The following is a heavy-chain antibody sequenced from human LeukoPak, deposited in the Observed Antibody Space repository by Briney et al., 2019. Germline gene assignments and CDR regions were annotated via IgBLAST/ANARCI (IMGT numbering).Heavy chain of an antibody. CDR1: GFTFRSYS. V-gene: IGHV3-21*01. CDR3: ARALSYSYGSMDF. Sequence: GGSLRLSCAASGFTFRSYSMNWVRQAPGKGLEWVSSISSGSKYIYNADSVKGRFTISRDNAKNSLYLQMNSLRAEDTAVYYCARALSYSYGSMDFWGQGTLVIVSS. J-gene: IGHJ4*02. D-gene: IGHD5-18*01. CDR2: ISSGSKYI.